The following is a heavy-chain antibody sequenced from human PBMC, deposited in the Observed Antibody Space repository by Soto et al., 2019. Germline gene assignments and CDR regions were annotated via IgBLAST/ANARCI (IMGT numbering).Heavy chain of an antibody. Sequence: QVQLVQSGAEVKKPGASVKVSCKASGYTFTSYDINWVRQATGQGLVWMGWMNPNSGNTGYAQKFQGRVTMTRNTSISTAYMELSSLRSEDTAVYYCAREAWFLYYYYYGMDVWGQGTTVTVSS. CDR2: MNPNSGNT. V-gene: IGHV1-8*01. D-gene: IGHD3-10*01. J-gene: IGHJ6*02. CDR1: GYTFTSYD. CDR3: AREAWFLYYYYYGMDV.